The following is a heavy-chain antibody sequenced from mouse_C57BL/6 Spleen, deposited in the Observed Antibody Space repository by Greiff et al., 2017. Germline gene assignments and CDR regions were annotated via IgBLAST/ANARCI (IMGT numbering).Heavy chain of an antibody. V-gene: IGHV2-6*03. J-gene: IGHJ4*01. CDR2: IWSDGST. Sequence: VKLVESGPGLVAPSQSLSITCTVSGFSLTSYGVHWVRQPPGKGLEWLVVIWSDGSTTYNSAPKSRLSISKDNSKSQVFLKMNSLQSDDTAMYYCARLDGYYAGAMDYWGQGTSVTVSS. D-gene: IGHD2-3*01. CDR1: GFSLTSYG. CDR3: ARLDGYYAGAMDY.